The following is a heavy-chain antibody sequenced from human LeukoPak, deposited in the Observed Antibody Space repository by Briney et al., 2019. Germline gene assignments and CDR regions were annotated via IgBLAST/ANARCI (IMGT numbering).Heavy chain of an antibody. CDR1: GYCFTSYW. D-gene: IGHD4-23*01. V-gene: IGHV5-51*01. CDR3: ARRGGNNWFHP. J-gene: IGHJ5*02. CDR2: IYPGDSNT. Sequence: GESLKISCKGSGYCFTSYWIGWVRQMPGRGLEWMGIIYPGDSNTRYNPSFRGQVAISADKSITTVYLQWSSLKASDTAMYFCARRGGNNWFHPWGQGTLVTVSS.